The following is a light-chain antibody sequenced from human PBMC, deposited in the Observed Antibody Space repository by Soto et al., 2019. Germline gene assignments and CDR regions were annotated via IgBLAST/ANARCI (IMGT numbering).Light chain of an antibody. CDR1: QSVSSN. J-gene: IGKJ5*01. Sequence: PGERATLSCRASQSVSSNLAWYQQKPGQAPRLLIYDASNRATGIPARFSGSGSGTDFTLTISSLEPEDFAVYYCQRGDTFGQGTRLEIK. CDR2: DAS. V-gene: IGKV3-11*01. CDR3: QRGDT.